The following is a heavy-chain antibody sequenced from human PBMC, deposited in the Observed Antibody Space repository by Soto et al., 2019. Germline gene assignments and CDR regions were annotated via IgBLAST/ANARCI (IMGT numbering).Heavy chain of an antibody. J-gene: IGHJ4*02. V-gene: IGHV4-31*03. CDR3: ARGSPYCGGDCYPDY. Sequence: PSETLSLTCTVSGGSISSGGYYWSWILQHPGKGLEWIGYIYYSGSTYYNPSLKSRVTISVDTSKNQFSLKLSSVTAADTAVYYCARGSPYCGGDCYPDYWGQGTLVTVSS. CDR2: IYYSGST. CDR1: GGSISSGGYY. D-gene: IGHD2-21*02.